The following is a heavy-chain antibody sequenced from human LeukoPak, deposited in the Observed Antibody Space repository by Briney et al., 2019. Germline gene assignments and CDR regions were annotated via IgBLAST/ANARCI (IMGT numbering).Heavy chain of an antibody. CDR1: GGSISSYY. D-gene: IGHD3-10*01. CDR3: ARALIGEAYNT. J-gene: IGHJ5*02. CDR2: IYYSGST. Sequence: SETLSLTCTVSGGSISSYYWSWIRQPPGKGLEWIGYIYYSGSTNYNPFLKSRVTISVDTSKNQFSLKLSSVTAADTAVYYCARALIGEAYNTWGQGTLVTVSS. V-gene: IGHV4-59*01.